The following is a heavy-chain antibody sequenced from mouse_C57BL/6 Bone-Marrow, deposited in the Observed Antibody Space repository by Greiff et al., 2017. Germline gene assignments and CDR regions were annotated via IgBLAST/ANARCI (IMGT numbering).Heavy chain of an antibody. CDR2: IRSKSNNYAT. CDR1: GFSFNTYA. V-gene: IGHV10-1*01. J-gene: IGHJ4*01. D-gene: IGHD1-1*01. Sequence: EVHLVESGGGLVQPKGSLKLSCAASGFSFNTYAMNWVRQAPGKGLEWVARIRSKSNNYATYYADSVKDRFTISRDDSEIMLYLQMNNLKTEDTAMYYCVGGSRGAMDYWGQGTSGTVSS. CDR3: VGGSRGAMDY.